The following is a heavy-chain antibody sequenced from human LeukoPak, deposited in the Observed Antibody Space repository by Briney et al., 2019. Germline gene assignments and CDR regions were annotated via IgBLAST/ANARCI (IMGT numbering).Heavy chain of an antibody. Sequence: TGGSLRLSCAASGFTFSSYAMTWVRQAPGKGLEWSSAISGSGGSTYNADSVKGRFTIYRDNSKNTLYMQMNSLRAEDTAVYYCAKHPVELRYYYMDVWGKGTTVTVSS. CDR3: AKHPVELRYYYMDV. CDR2: ISGSGGST. D-gene: IGHD1-7*01. CDR1: GFTFSSYA. V-gene: IGHV3-23*01. J-gene: IGHJ6*03.